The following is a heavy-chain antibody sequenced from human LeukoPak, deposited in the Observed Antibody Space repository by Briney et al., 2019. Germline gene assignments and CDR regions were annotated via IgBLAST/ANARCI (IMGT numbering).Heavy chain of an antibody. V-gene: IGHV7-4-1*02. Sequence: ASVKVSCNASGYTFTSYIMNWVRQAPGQGLELMGWINTNTGSPTDAHGFTGRFVFSLDTSVSTAYLQISSLKAEDTAVYYCARLPLGYRSGWYGAYYFDYWGQGTLVTVSS. D-gene: IGHD6-19*01. CDR3: ARLPLGYRSGWYGAYYFDY. J-gene: IGHJ4*02. CDR2: INTNTGSP. CDR1: GYTFTSYI.